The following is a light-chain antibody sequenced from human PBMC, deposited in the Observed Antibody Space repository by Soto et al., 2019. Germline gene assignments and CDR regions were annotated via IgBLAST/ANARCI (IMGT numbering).Light chain of an antibody. CDR3: QKYNSAPWT. CDR1: QGISNR. V-gene: IGKV1-27*01. CDR2: AAS. J-gene: IGKJ1*01. Sequence: DIQMTQSPSSLSASVGDRVTITCRATQGISNRLAWWQQKPGKVPKLLIYAASTLQSGVPSRFSGSGSGTDFTLTISSLQPEDVASYYCQKYNSAPWTFGQGTKVEIK.